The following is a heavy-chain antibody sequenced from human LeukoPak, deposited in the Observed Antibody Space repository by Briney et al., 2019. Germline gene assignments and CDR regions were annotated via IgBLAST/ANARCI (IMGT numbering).Heavy chain of an antibody. J-gene: IGHJ4*02. CDR3: ASSADGIDY. CDR2: IYYSGST. CDR1: GGSISSYY. Sequence: PSETLSLACTVSGGSISSYYWSWIRQPPGKGLEWIGYIYYSGSTNYNPSLKSRVTISVDTSKNQFSLKLSSVTAVDTAVYYCASSADGIDYWGQGTLVTVSS. D-gene: IGHD6-13*01. V-gene: IGHV4-59*01.